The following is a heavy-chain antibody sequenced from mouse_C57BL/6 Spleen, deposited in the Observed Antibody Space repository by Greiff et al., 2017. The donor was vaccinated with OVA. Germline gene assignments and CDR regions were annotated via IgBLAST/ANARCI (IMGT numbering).Heavy chain of an antibody. D-gene: IGHD1-1*01. CDR2: ISYDGSN. Sequence: EVQLQESGPGLVKPSQSLSLTCSVTGYSITSGYYWNWIRQFPGNKLEWMGYISYDGSNNYNPSLKNRISITRDTSKNQFFLKLNSVTTEDTATDYCARDGYGSSYWYFDVWGTGTTVTVSS. J-gene: IGHJ1*03. CDR3: ARDGYGSSYWYFDV. CDR1: GYSITSGYY. V-gene: IGHV3-6*01.